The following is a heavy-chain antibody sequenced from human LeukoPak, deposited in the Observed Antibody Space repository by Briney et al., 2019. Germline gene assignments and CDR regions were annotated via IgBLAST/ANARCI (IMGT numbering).Heavy chain of an antibody. CDR1: GFTFSSYE. V-gene: IGHV3-48*03. CDR2: ISSSGTTI. Sequence: GGSLRLSCAASGFTFSSYEMNWVRQAPGKGMKWISYISSSGTTIYDADSVKGRFTISRDNAKNSLYLQMNSLRAEDTAVYYCARGRYGLNYYFDYWGQGTLVTVSS. J-gene: IGHJ4*02. CDR3: ARGRYGLNYYFDY. D-gene: IGHD5-18*01.